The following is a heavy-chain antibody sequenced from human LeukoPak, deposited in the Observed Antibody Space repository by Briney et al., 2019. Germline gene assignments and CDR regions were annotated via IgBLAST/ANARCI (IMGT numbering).Heavy chain of an antibody. Sequence: TGGSLRLSCAASGFTFSTYGMSGVRQAPGKGPEWVSYISSSGSTIYYADSVKGRFTISRDNAKNSLYLQMNSLRAEDTAAYYCARAMVRGVHPDWGQGTMVTVSS. V-gene: IGHV3-48*04. CDR2: ISSSGSTI. J-gene: IGHJ4*02. CDR3: ARAMVRGVHPD. CDR1: GFTFSTYG. D-gene: IGHD3-10*01.